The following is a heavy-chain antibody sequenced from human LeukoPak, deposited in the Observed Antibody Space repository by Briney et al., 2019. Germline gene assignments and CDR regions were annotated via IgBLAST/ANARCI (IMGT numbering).Heavy chain of an antibody. Sequence: SETLSLNCTVSGGSISSYYWRWIRQPPGKGLEWIGYIYYSGSTNYNPSLKSRVTISVDTSKNQFSLKLSSVTAADTAVYYCARLGYCSSTSCPYYFDYWGQGTLVTVSS. CDR3: ARLGYCSSTSCPYYFDY. CDR2: IYYSGST. V-gene: IGHV4-59*08. D-gene: IGHD2-2*01. CDR1: GGSISSYY. J-gene: IGHJ4*02.